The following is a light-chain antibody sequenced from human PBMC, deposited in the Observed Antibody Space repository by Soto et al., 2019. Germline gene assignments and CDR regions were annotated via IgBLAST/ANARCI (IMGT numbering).Light chain of an antibody. CDR1: SSEVGGYNY. Sequence: HYALTQPASGAGSPGQAHTISCTGNSSEVGGYNYVSWYQHHPGKAPKLMIYDVSNRPSGVSNRFSGSKSGNTASLIISGLQAEDEADYYCSAYTSSSTLSTYVFGTGTKVTVL. CDR3: SAYTSSSTLSTYV. CDR2: DVS. J-gene: IGLJ1*01. V-gene: IGLV2-14*03.